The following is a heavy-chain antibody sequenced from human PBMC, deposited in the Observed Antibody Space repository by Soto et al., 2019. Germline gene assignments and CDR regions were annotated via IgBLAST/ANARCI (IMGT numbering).Heavy chain of an antibody. CDR3: ARDVRVITIFGVVTRAQTRFDP. J-gene: IGHJ5*02. CDR1: DVSGGDGGDR. Sequence: SETLCVRWTVADVSGGDGGDRCSLIRQPPGKGLEWIGYIYYSGSTNYNPSLKSRVTISVDTSKNQFSLKLSSVTAADTAVYYCARDVRVITIFGVVTRAQTRFDPWGQATLATVAS. CDR2: IYYSGST. V-gene: IGHV4-61*08. D-gene: IGHD3-3*01.